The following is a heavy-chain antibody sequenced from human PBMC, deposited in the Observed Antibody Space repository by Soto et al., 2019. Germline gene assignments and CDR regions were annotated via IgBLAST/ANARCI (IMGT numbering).Heavy chain of an antibody. D-gene: IGHD1-7*01. V-gene: IGHV1-69*13. J-gene: IGHJ4*02. CDR1: GGTFSSYA. CDR2: IIPIFGTA. Sequence: SVKVSCKASGGTFSSYAISWVRQAPGQGLEWMGGIIPIFGTANYAQKFQGRVTITADESTSTAYMELSSMRSEDTAVYYCARDLRRKYNWNYVDYFDYWGQGTMVTGYS. CDR3: ARDLRRKYNWNYVDYFDY.